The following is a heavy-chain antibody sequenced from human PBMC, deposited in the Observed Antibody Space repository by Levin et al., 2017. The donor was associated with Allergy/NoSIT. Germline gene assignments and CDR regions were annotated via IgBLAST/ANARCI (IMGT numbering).Heavy chain of an antibody. D-gene: IGHD2-8*02. V-gene: IGHV3-72*01. CDR1: GFTLSDHY. CDR3: APLGYGKAGVCDDAFEI. Sequence: PGGSLRLSCAASGFTLSDHYMDWVRQAPGKWLEWVGRTRNKANSYTTEYAASVNGRFTISRDASGNSLYLQMNSLKTEDSAVYYCAPLGYGKAGVCDDAFEIWGQGTMVTVSS. J-gene: IGHJ3*02. CDR2: TRNKANSYTT.